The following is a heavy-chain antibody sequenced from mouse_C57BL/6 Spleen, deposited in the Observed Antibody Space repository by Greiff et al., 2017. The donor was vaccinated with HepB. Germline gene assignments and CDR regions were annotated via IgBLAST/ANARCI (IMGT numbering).Heavy chain of an antibody. CDR3: ARGGGYYFDY. D-gene: IGHD3-1*01. Sequence: VQLQQSGAELVKPGASVKLSCTASGFNIKDYYMHWVKQRTEQGLEWIGWIDPEDGDTKYAPKFQGKTTITADTTANTAYLQLSSLTSEDTAVYYCARGGGYYFDYWGQGTTLTVSS. V-gene: IGHV14-2*01. CDR2: IDPEDGDT. CDR1: GFNIKDYY. J-gene: IGHJ2*01.